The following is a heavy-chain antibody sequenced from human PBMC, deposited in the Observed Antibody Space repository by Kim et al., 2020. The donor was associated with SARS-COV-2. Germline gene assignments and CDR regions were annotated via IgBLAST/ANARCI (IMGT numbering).Heavy chain of an antibody. Sequence: SETLSLTCTVSGGSISSGYNYYWSWIRQPAGKGLEWIGHIYPGGSTHYNPSLKSRVTISLDTSNNYFSLKLNSVTAADTAVYFCARGTQYCGGGTWGCFDYWGQGTLVTVSS. CDR3: ARGTQYCGGGTWGCFDY. CDR1: GGSISSGYNYY. J-gene: IGHJ4*02. V-gene: IGHV4-61*09. D-gene: IGHD2-21*01. CDR2: IYPGGST.